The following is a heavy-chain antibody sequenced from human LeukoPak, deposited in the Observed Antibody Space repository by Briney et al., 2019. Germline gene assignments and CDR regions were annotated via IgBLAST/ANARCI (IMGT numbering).Heavy chain of an antibody. J-gene: IGHJ3*02. V-gene: IGHV3-7*01. CDR3: ARDNPDYDYIWGSYRGGDAFDI. D-gene: IGHD3-16*02. CDR2: IKQDGSEK. CDR1: GFTFSSYW. Sequence: GGSLRLSCAASGFTFSSYWMSWVRQAPGQGLEWVANIKQDGSEKYYVDSVKGRFTISRDNAKNSLYLQMNSLRAEDTAVYYCARDNPDYDYIWGSYRGGDAFDIWGQGTMVTVSS.